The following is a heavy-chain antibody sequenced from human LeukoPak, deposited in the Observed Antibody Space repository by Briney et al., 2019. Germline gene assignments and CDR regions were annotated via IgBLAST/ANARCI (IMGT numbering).Heavy chain of an antibody. J-gene: IGHJ4*02. CDR2: SSYSGSA. V-gene: IGHV4-39*01. D-gene: IGHD6-6*01. CDR3: ARQNRGYSSSSGLPDY. Sequence: SEALSLTCTVSGGSISSSSYYWGWIRQPPGKGLEWIGSSSYSGSAYYNPSLKSRVTISVDTSKTQFSLRLSSVTAADTAVFYCARQNRGYSSSSGLPDYWGQGTLVTVSS. CDR1: GGSISSSSYY.